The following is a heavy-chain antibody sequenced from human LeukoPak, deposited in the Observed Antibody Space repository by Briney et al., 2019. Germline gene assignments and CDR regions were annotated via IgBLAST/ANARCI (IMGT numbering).Heavy chain of an antibody. CDR1: GFNFYDYG. V-gene: IGHV3-7*01. J-gene: IGHJ4*02. CDR3: AREDHSNYNY. CDR2: IKQDGGET. Sequence: PGGSLRLSCAASGFNFYDYGMHWVRQAPGKGLEWVANIKQDGGETFYVDSVKGRFTISRDNAKNSLYLQMNSLRAEDTAVYYCAREDHSNYNYWGQGTLVTVSS. D-gene: IGHD4-11*01.